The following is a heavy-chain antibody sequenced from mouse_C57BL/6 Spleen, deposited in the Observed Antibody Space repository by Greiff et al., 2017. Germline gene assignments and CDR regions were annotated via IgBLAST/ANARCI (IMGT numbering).Heavy chain of an antibody. J-gene: IGHJ2*01. V-gene: IGHV1-69*01. CDR1: GYTFTSYW. CDR3: ARKKYRYDYNGGYYLDY. D-gene: IGHD2-4*01. CDR2: IDPSDSYT. Sequence: QVQLQQPGAELVMPGASVKLSCKASGYTFTSYWMHWVKQRPGQGLEWIGEIDPSDSYTNYNQKFKGKSTLTVDKSSSTAYMQLSSLTSEDDAVYYCARKKYRYDYNGGYYLDYWGQGTTLTVSS.